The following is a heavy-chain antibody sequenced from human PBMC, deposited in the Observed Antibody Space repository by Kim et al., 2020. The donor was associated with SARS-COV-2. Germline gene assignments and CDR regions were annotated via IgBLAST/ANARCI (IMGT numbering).Heavy chain of an antibody. Sequence: SPSFQGQVTISADKSISTAYLQWSSLKASDTAMYYCATQGDYYDSRPFDYWGQGTLVTVSS. J-gene: IGHJ4*02. CDR3: ATQGDYYDSRPFDY. D-gene: IGHD3-22*01. V-gene: IGHV5-51*01.